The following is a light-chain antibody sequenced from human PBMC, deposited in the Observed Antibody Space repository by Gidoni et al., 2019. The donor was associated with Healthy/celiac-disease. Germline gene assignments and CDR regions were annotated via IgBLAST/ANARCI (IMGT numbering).Light chain of an antibody. CDR3: QQYNNWPPWT. V-gene: IGKV3-15*01. CDR2: GAS. CDR1: QSVSSN. Sequence: IVMTQSTATLSVSPGERATLSCRASQSVSSNLAWYQQKPGQAPRLLIYGASTRATGIPARFSGSGFGTEFTLTISSLQSEDFAVYYCQQYNNWPPWTFGQGTKVEIK. J-gene: IGKJ1*01.